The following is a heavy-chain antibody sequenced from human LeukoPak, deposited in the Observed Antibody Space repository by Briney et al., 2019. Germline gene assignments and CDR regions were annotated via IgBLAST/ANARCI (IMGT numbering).Heavy chain of an antibody. CDR3: ARGAGSDILTGYFYY. CDR2: ISAYNGNT. V-gene: IGHV1-18*01. Sequence: ASVKVSRKASGYTFTSYGISWVRQAPGQGLEWMGWISAYNGNTNYAQKLQGRVTMTTDTSTSTAYMELRSLRSDDTAVYYCARGAGSDILTGYFYYWGQGTLVTVS. D-gene: IGHD3-9*01. CDR1: GYTFTSYG. J-gene: IGHJ4*02.